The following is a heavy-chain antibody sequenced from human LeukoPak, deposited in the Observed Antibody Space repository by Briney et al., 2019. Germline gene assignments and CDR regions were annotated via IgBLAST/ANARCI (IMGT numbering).Heavy chain of an antibody. CDR1: GYTFINHD. CDR3: ARAFYGSGSYNWFDP. D-gene: IGHD3-10*01. Sequence: ASVKVSCKASGYTFINHDINWVRQAAGQGLEWLGWMNLNSGNTAYAHNFQGRVTMTRNTSTNTAYMELASLRSEDTDVYYCARAFYGSGSYNWFDPWGQGTLVTVSS. V-gene: IGHV1-8*01. J-gene: IGHJ5*02. CDR2: MNLNSGNT.